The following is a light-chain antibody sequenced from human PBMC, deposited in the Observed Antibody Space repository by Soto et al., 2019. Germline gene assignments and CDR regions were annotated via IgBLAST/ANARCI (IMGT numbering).Light chain of an antibody. J-gene: IGKJ2*01. CDR1: QSIGSY. CDR3: QQDKSYFYT. CDR2: DGS. V-gene: IGKV1-5*01. Sequence: DIQLTQSPSTLSASVGDRVTITCRASQSIGSYLAWYQQKVGKAPKLLIYDGSHLESGVQSGFSGSGSGTGLTLIISPLQPDDLATYYCQQDKSYFYTFGQGTKV.